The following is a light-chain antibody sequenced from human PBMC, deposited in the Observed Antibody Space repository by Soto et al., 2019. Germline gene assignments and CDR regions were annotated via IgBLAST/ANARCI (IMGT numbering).Light chain of an antibody. V-gene: IGKV3-20*01. Sequence: EIVLTQSPGTLSVSPGERATLSCRASQSVGRNYLAWYQQKPGQAPRLLIYDASSRATGIPDRFSGSGSGTDFTLTISRLEPEDFAVYSCQQYASSPLTFGVGTKVEAK. CDR1: QSVGRNY. CDR3: QQYASSPLT. CDR2: DAS. J-gene: IGKJ4*01.